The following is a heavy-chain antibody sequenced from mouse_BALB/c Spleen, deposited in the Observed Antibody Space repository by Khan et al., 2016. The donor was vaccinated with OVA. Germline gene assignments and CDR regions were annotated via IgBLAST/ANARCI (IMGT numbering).Heavy chain of an antibody. Sequence: EVQLVESGGDLVKPEGSLKLSCAASGFTFSTYGMSWVRQTPDKRLERVATISSGGSYTYYPDSVQGRFTISRDNAKNTLYLQMSSLKSEDTAMFYCARLAYYYDSEGFAYWGQGTLVTVSA. V-gene: IGHV5-6*01. J-gene: IGHJ3*01. D-gene: IGHD1-1*01. CDR1: GFTFSTYG. CDR2: ISSGGSYT. CDR3: ARLAYYYDSEGFAY.